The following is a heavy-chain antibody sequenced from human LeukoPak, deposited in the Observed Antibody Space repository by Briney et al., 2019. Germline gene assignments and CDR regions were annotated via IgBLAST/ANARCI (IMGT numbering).Heavy chain of an antibody. V-gene: IGHV4-61*02. CDR3: ARDGYGDYRYFDL. J-gene: IGHJ2*01. Sequence: SETLSLTCTVSGGSISSGDYYWSWIRQPAGKGLEWIGRIYTSGSTNYNPSLKSRVTISVDTSKNQFSLKLSSVTAADTAVYYCARDGYGDYRYFDLWGRGTLVTVSS. CDR2: IYTSGST. D-gene: IGHD4-17*01. CDR1: GGSISSGDYY.